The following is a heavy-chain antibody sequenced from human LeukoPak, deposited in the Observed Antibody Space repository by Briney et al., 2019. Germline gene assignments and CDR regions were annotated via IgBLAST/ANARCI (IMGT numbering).Heavy chain of an antibody. CDR3: ASRTKWWEYSSGWYY. Sequence: GGSLRLSCAASGYTFSSYEMNWVRQAPGKGLEWVSYISSSGSTIYYADSVKGRFTISRDNAKNSLYLQMNSLRAEDTAVYYCASRTKWWEYSSGWYYWGQGTLVTVSS. D-gene: IGHD6-19*01. J-gene: IGHJ4*02. CDR2: ISSSGSTI. V-gene: IGHV3-48*03. CDR1: GYTFSSYE.